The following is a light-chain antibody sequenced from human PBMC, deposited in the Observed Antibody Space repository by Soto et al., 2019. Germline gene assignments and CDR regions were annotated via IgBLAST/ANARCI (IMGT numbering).Light chain of an antibody. V-gene: IGKV4-1*01. CDR2: WAF. CDR3: QQYYDTPYT. CDR1: QTVLYTSNNQNY. J-gene: IGKJ2*01. Sequence: DIVMTQSPDSLALSLGERATINCKSSQTVLYTSNNQNYLAWFQQKPGQPPKLLIYWAFIREFGVPDRFSGSGSGTNFTLTISSLQAEDVAVYYCQQYYDTPYTFGQGTKVEIK.